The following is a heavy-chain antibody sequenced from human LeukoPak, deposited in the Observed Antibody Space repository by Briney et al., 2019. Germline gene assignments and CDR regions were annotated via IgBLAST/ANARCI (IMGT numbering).Heavy chain of an antibody. D-gene: IGHD3-10*02. CDR3: ASQYFLILSLYYFDY. CDR2: IIPIFGTA. Sequence: GASVKVSCKASGYTFTSYGISWVRQAPGQGLEWMGGIIPIFGTANYAQKFQGRVTITADKSTSTAYMELSSLRSEDTAVYYCASQYFLILSLYYFDYWGQGTLVTVSS. V-gene: IGHV1-69*06. CDR1: GYTFTSYG. J-gene: IGHJ4*02.